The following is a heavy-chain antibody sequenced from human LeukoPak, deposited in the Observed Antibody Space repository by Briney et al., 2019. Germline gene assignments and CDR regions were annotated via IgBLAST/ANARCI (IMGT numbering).Heavy chain of an antibody. V-gene: IGHV4-59*12. J-gene: IGHJ4*02. CDR3: ARGGRYFDWLYYFDY. CDR1: GNSFGDYY. D-gene: IGHD3-9*01. CDR2: IYNSGNT. Sequence: PSETLSLTCTVSGNSFGDYYWTWIRQPPGKGLEWIGNIYNSGNTNYNPSLKSRVTMSVDTSKNQFSLKLSSVTAADTAVYYCARGGRYFDWLYYFDYWGQGTLVTVSS.